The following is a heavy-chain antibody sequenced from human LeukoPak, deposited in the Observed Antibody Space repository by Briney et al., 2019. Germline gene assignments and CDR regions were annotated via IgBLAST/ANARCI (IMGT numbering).Heavy chain of an antibody. Sequence: GGSLRLSCAASGLTFSSYAMSWVRQAPGKGLEWISHISGSGGSTYHADSVKGRITISRDNSKNTLYLQMNSLRAEDTAVYYCAKSQLSYMDVWGKGTTVTVSS. CDR1: GLTFSSYA. J-gene: IGHJ6*03. CDR2: ISGSGGST. V-gene: IGHV3-23*01. CDR3: AKSQLSYMDV. D-gene: IGHD3-16*02.